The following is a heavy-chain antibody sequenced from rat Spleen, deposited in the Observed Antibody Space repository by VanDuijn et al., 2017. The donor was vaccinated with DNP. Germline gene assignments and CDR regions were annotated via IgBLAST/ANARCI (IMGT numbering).Heavy chain of an antibody. D-gene: IGHD1-2*01. Sequence: EVQLQESGPGLVKPSQSLSLTCSVTGYSITRSYRWNWIRKFPGSTMEWIGHINYSGITTYNPSLKSRISITRDTSKNQFFLQVNSVTTEDTATYYCARSEAAISTFAYWGQGTLVTVSS. J-gene: IGHJ3*01. CDR3: ARSEAAISTFAY. V-gene: IGHV3-3*01. CDR2: INYSGIT. CDR1: GYSITRSYR.